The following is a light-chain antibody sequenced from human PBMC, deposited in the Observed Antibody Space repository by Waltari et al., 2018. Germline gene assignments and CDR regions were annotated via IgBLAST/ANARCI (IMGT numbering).Light chain of an antibody. J-gene: IGLJ1*01. Sequence: QSALTQPASVSGSPGQSITISCTGTSSDVGAYNHVSWYQQHPDKAPKLIIFDVTEGPAGVSDRFSGSKAGNTASLTISGLQAEDEADYYCSSYTGFSTCVFGSGTHLIVL. CDR1: SSDVGAYNH. CDR2: DVT. CDR3: SSYTGFSTCV. V-gene: IGLV2-14*03.